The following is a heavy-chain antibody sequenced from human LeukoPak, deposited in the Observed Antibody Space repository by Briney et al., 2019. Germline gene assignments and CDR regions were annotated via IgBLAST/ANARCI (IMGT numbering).Heavy chain of an antibody. J-gene: IGHJ4*02. D-gene: IGHD3-10*01. Sequence: GGSLRLSCAASGFTFSSHWMHWVRQAPGKGLVWVSRISSDGTNTNYADSVKGRFTISRDNAKNTLYLQMNSLRVEDTAVYYCTRGPPDGSGNYYPGDFWGQGTLITVSS. CDR1: GFTFSSHW. CDR2: ISSDGTNT. V-gene: IGHV3-74*01. CDR3: TRGPPDGSGNYYPGDF.